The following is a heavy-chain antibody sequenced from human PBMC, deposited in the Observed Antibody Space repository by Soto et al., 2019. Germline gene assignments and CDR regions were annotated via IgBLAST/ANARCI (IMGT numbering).Heavy chain of an antibody. CDR3: ARLPDIGGWHFAS. CDR1: GASVNEDY. V-gene: IGHV4-4*08. CDR2: ISTNKRT. Sequence: QVQLQESGPGLVKPSETLSLTCSVSGASVNEDYWTWIRQSPGKGLEWMGYISTNKRTAYNPSLTGRLSFSLDTSMHQLSLRLTSMTAADAAIYFCARLPDIGGWHFASWGQGTLVAVSS. D-gene: IGHD2-2*01. J-gene: IGHJ4*02.